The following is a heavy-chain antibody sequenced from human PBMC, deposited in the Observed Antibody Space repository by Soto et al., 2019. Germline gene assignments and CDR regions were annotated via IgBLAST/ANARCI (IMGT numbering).Heavy chain of an antibody. Sequence: QLQLQESGSGLVKPSQTLSLTCAVSGGSISSGGYSWSWIRQPPGKGLEWIGYIYHSGSTYYNPSLKSRVTIAGDRSKTQFSLKLSSVTAADTAVYYCAAGGGLPRYYWGQGTLVTVSS. J-gene: IGHJ4*02. CDR2: IYHSGST. V-gene: IGHV4-30-2*01. CDR1: GGSISSGGYS. D-gene: IGHD5-12*01. CDR3: AAGGGLPRYY.